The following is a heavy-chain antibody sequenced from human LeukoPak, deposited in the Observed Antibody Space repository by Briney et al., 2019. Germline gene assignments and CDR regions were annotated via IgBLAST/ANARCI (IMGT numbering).Heavy chain of an antibody. CDR2: INHSGST. D-gene: IGHD5-18*01. Sequence: SETLSLTCAVYGGSFSGYYWSWIRQPPGKGLEWIGEINHSGSTNYNPSLKSRVTISVDTSKNQFSLKLSSVTAADTAVYYCARVGHGGYSYGYSNWFDPWGQGILVTVSS. CDR1: GGSFSGYY. J-gene: IGHJ5*02. V-gene: IGHV4-34*01. CDR3: ARVGHGGYSYGYSNWFDP.